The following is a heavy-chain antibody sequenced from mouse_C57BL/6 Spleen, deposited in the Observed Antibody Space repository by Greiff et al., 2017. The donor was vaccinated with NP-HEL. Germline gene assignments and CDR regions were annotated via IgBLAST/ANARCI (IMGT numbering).Heavy chain of an antibody. V-gene: IGHV1-19*01. CDR2: INPYNGGT. CDR1: GYTFTDYY. Sequence: EVQLQQSGPVLVKPGASVKMSCKASGYTFTDYYMNWVKQSHGKSLEWIGVINPYNGGTSYNQKFKGKATLTVDKSSSTAYMELNSLTSEDSAVYDCARAGSTMVTTVDYWGQGTTLTVSS. J-gene: IGHJ2*01. D-gene: IGHD2-2*01. CDR3: ARAGSTMVTTVDY.